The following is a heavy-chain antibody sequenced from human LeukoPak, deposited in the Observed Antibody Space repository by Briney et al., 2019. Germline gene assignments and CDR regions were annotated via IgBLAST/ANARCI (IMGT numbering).Heavy chain of an antibody. CDR1: GLTFSNIA. J-gene: IGHJ4*02. CDR2: ISGSGEST. D-gene: IGHD3-9*01. CDR3: AKINGPILTGKLDC. Sequence: GGSRRLSCAASGLTFSNIAMTWGRQAPGERLEWVSTISGSGESTYYTDSLKGRFTISRDNSRNTVYLHMNSLRAEDTAVYYCAKINGPILTGKLDCWGQGTLVTVSS. V-gene: IGHV3-23*01.